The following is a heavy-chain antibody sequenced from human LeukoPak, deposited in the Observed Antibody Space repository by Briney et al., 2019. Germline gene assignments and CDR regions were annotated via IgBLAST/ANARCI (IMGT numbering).Heavy chain of an antibody. CDR2: IYHSGST. CDR1: GGSISSGGYS. CDR3: ARGPTVTKIYYYYGMDV. D-gene: IGHD4-17*01. J-gene: IGHJ6*02. Sequence: PSQTLSLTCTVSGGSISSGGYSWSWIRQPPGKGLEWIGYIYHSGSTYYNPSLKSRVTISVDRSKNQFSLKLSSVTAADTAVYYCARGPTVTKIYYYYGMDVWGQGTTVTVSS. V-gene: IGHV4-30-2*01.